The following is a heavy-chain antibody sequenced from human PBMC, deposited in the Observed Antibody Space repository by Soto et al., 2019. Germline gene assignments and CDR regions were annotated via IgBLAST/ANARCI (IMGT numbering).Heavy chain of an antibody. J-gene: IGHJ4*02. D-gene: IGHD6-13*01. V-gene: IGHV4-59*01. CDR2: VYYTGTT. CDR3: ARDIAAFPRAFDY. Sequence: SETLSLTCTVSGGSISSYFYIWVRQPPGKGLEWIGSVYYTGTTDYNPSLKSRVTISVDTSKTQFSLNLRSVTAADTAVYYCARDIAAFPRAFDYCGWGTLVTVSS. CDR1: GGSISSYF.